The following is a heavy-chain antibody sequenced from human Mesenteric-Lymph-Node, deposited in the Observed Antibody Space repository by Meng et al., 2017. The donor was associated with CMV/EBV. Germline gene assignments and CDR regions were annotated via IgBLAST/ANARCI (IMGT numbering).Heavy chain of an antibody. CDR1: GYTFTSYY. J-gene: IGHJ4*02. CDR2: INHSGGST. V-gene: IGHV1-46*01. D-gene: IGHD6-13*01. Sequence: SCKASGYTFTSYYMHWVRQAPGQGLEWMGIINHSGGSTSYAQKFQGRVTMTRDTSTSTVYMELSSLRSEDTAVYYCAKAAADAYFDYWGQGTLVTVSS. CDR3: AKAAADAYFDY.